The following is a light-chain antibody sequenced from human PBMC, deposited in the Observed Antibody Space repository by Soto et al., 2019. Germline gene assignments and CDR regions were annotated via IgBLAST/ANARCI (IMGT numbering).Light chain of an antibody. CDR2: DAS. CDR1: QSVSGC. V-gene: IGKV3-11*01. Sequence: EIVLTQSPATLSLSPGERATLSCRASQSVSGCLAWYQQKPGQAPRLLIYDASNRATGIPARFSGSGSGTDFTLTISSLEPEDFAVFYCQLYGSSRTFGQGTKVEIK. CDR3: QLYGSSRT. J-gene: IGKJ1*01.